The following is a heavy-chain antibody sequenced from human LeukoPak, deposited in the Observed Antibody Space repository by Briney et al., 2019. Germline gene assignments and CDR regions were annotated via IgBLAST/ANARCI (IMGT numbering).Heavy chain of an antibody. D-gene: IGHD3-22*01. CDR2: LSYNGSNK. Sequence: GRSLRLSCATSGFTFGSYAMHWVRQAPGKGLEWVAVLSYNGSNKFYTDSVKGRFTVSRDNSKNTLYLQMNSLRAEDTAVYYCARAPMIVVPTEGDHWGQGTLVTVSS. V-gene: IGHV3-30*04. CDR3: ARAPMIVVPTEGDH. CDR1: GFTFGSYA. J-gene: IGHJ5*02.